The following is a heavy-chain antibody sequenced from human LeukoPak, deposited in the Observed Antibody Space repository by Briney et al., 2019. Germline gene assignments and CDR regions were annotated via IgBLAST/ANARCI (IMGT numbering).Heavy chain of an antibody. J-gene: IGHJ6*02. CDR3: ARATATDYGDYGMDV. D-gene: IGHD4-17*01. CDR2: INHSGST. V-gene: IGHV4-34*01. CDR1: GGSFSGYY. Sequence: PSETLSLTCAVYGGSFSGYYWSWIRQPPGKGLEWIGEINHSGSTYYNPSLKSRVTISVDTSKNQFSLKLSSVTAADTAVYYCARATATDYGDYGMDVWGQGTTVTVSS.